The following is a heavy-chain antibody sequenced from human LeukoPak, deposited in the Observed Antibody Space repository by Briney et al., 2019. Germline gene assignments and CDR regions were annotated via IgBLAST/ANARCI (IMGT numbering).Heavy chain of an antibody. CDR1: GFTFGTYS. D-gene: IGHD1-7*01. J-gene: IGHJ4*02. Sequence: GGSLRLSCAASGFTFGTYSLNWVRQAPGKGLEWVSYINGRSSTIFYADSVKGRFTISRDNAKNSLFLQMNSLRDEDTAVYSCASSMYNWNYYFDYWGQGTLVTVSS. CDR3: ASSMYNWNYYFDY. CDR2: INGRSSTI. V-gene: IGHV3-48*02.